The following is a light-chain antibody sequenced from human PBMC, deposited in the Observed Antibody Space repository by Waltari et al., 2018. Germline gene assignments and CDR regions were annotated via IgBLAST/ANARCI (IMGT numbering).Light chain of an antibody. CDR1: QGIGNH. Sequence: DIQMTQSPSSLSASVGDRVAITCRASQGIGNHLSWYLLTPGKPPMRLIYEAFMLQSGVPSRISGRKSGGVFTLTITSLQPEDFGTYYCVQYNDDPVTFGGGTKLETK. V-gene: IGKV1-17*01. CDR3: VQYNDDPVT. CDR2: EAF. J-gene: IGKJ4*01.